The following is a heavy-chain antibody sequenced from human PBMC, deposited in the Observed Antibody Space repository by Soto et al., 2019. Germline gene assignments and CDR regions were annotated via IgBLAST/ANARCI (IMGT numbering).Heavy chain of an antibody. CDR3: ARSHSVDGSIYHCYFDF. CDR1: GGSISTYY. V-gene: IGHV4-59*01. J-gene: IGHJ4*02. D-gene: IGHD3-10*01. Sequence: KPSETLSLTCTVSGGSISTYYWSWIRQPPGGTLEWIGYIYASGATTYNPSLESRVTMSVDMPNNEFSLELTSLTAADTAVYYCARSHSVDGSIYHCYFDFWGQGTLVTVSS. CDR2: IYASGAT.